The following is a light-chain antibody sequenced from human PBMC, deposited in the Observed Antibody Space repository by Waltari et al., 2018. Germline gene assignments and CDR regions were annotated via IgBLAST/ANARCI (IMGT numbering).Light chain of an antibody. V-gene: IGKV2-30*01. CDR2: KVP. J-gene: IGKJ2*02. Sequence: DVEMTQSPLSLPATVGQPASISCKSSQSLVYSDGNTHLNWFQQRPGQSTRRLIYKVPNRDSVVPGRFCGSGSGTDFTLKISRGEAVDVGVYYCRQCTRWPCTFGHRTKLDI. CDR1: QSLVYSDGNTH. CDR3: RQCTRWPCT.